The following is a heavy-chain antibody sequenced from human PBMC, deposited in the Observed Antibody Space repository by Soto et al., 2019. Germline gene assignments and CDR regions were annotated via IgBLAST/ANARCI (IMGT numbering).Heavy chain of an antibody. D-gene: IGHD1-20*01. CDR2: INYSEST. V-gene: IGHV4-34*01. Sequence: QVQLQQWGAGLLKPAETLSLTCAVYGGSFSGYYWSWIRQPPGKGLEWIGEINYSESTNYNPSLKSRLTTSIDTSKNQFSLQLNSVSAADTAVYYCARGGLSGTTARVDYWGQGTLVTVSS. CDR1: GGSFSGYY. J-gene: IGHJ4*02. CDR3: ARGGLSGTTARVDY.